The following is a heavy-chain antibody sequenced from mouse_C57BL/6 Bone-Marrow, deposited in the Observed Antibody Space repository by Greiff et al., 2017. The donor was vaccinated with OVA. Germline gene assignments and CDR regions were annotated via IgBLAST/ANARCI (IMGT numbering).Heavy chain of an antibody. D-gene: IGHD2-10*02. CDR2: ISYDGSN. CDR1: GYSITSGYY. V-gene: IGHV3-6*01. J-gene: IGHJ3*01. Sequence: EVQLQESGPGLVKPSQSLSLTCSVTGYSITSGYYWNWIRQFPGNKLEWMGYISYDGSNNYNPSLKNRISITRDTSKNQFFLKLNSVTTEDTATYYCASRGKYPAWFAYWGQGTLVTVSA. CDR3: ASRGKYPAWFAY.